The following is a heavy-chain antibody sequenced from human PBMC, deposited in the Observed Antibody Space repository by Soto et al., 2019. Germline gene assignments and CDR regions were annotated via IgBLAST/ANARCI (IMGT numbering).Heavy chain of an antibody. D-gene: IGHD6-19*01. Sequence: QVQLVESGGGVVQPGRSLRLSCAASGFTFSSYAMHWVRQAPGKGLEWVAVISYDGSNKYYADSVKGRFTISRDNSKNPLYLQMNSLRAEDTAVYYCARDSIAVAGPCDYWGQGTLVTVSS. CDR2: ISYDGSNK. V-gene: IGHV3-30-3*01. CDR1: GFTFSSYA. CDR3: ARDSIAVAGPCDY. J-gene: IGHJ4*02.